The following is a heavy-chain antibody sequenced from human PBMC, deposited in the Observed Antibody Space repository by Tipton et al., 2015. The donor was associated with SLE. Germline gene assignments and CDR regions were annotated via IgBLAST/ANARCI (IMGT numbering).Heavy chain of an antibody. CDR3: ARGRTEQQLVLEYFQH. D-gene: IGHD6-13*01. Sequence: TLSLTCAVSGYSISSGYYWSWIRQPPGKGLEWIGEINHSGSTNYNPSLKGRVTISVDTSKNQFSLKLSSVTAADTAVYYCARGRTEQQLVLEYFQHWGQGTLVTVSS. CDR1: GYSISSGYY. V-gene: IGHV4-34*01. J-gene: IGHJ1*01. CDR2: INHSGST.